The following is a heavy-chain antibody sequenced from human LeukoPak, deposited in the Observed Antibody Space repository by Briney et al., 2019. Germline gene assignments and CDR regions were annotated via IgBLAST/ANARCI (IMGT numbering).Heavy chain of an antibody. CDR3: ATWEGYRFGIDY. D-gene: IGHD5-18*01. J-gene: IGHJ4*02. V-gene: IGHV3-33*03. Sequence: GGSLRLSCAASGFTFSSYGMHWVRQAPGKGLEWVAVIWYGGSNKYYADSVKGRFTISRDNAKNSLYLQMNSLRAEDTAMYYCATWEGYRFGIDYWGQGTLVTVSS. CDR2: IWYGGSNK. CDR1: GFTFSSYG.